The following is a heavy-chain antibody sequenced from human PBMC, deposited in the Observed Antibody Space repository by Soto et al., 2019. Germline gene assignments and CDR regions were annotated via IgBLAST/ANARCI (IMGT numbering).Heavy chain of an antibody. D-gene: IGHD4-17*01. CDR3: ARLTVRSNDY. J-gene: IGHJ4*02. CDR2: ISSSGSTI. Sequence: GGSLRLSCAASGFTFSSYGMHWVRQAPGKGLEWVSYISSSGSTIFYADSVEGRFTLSRDNAKNSLYLQMNSLRAEDTAVYYCARLTVRSNDYWGQGTLVTVSS. V-gene: IGHV3-48*04. CDR1: GFTFSSYG.